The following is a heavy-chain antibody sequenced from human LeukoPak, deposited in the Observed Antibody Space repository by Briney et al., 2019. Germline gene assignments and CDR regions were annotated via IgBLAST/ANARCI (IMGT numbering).Heavy chain of an antibody. CDR1: GFTFSSYG. Sequence: PGGSLRLSCAASGFTFSSYGMHWVRQAPGKGLEWVAVMSYDGSKEYYADSVKGRFTISRDNSKNTLYLQMNSLRAEDTAVYYCARDSRLQNDAFDIWGQGTMVTVSS. CDR2: MSYDGSKE. V-gene: IGHV3-30*03. CDR3: ARDSRLQNDAFDI. J-gene: IGHJ3*02. D-gene: IGHD4-11*01.